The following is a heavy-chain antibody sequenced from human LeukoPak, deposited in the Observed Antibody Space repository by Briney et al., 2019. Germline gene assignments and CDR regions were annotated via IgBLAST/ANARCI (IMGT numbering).Heavy chain of an antibody. CDR3: ARGTSYYY. CDR1: GFTFNMYG. D-gene: IGHD3-10*01. Sequence: GGSLRLSCAASGFTFNMYGMNWVRQAPGKGLEWVSYISSSSSYIYYADSVKGRFTISRDNAKNSLYLQVNSLRGEDTAVYYCARGTSYYYWGQGTLVTVSS. J-gene: IGHJ4*02. CDR2: ISSSSSYI. V-gene: IGHV3-21*01.